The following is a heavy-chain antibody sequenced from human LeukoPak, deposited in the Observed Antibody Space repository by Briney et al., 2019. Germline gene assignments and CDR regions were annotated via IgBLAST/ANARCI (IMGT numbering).Heavy chain of an antibody. Sequence: GGSLRLSCAASGLTFSSYAMSWVRQAPGKGLEWVSAISGSGGSTYYADSVKGRFTISRDNSKYTLYLQMNSLRAEDAAVYYCAKDSRSFHYSYYGMDVWGQGTTVTVSS. CDR1: GLTFSSYA. J-gene: IGHJ6*02. CDR2: ISGSGGST. V-gene: IGHV3-23*01. CDR3: AKDSRSFHYSYYGMDV. D-gene: IGHD2/OR15-2a*01.